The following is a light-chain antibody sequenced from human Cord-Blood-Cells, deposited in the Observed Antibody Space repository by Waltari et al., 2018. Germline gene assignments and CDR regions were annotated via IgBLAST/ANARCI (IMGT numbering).Light chain of an antibody. CDR3: QQYYSYPLYS. J-gene: IGKJ2*03. CDR2: AAS. V-gene: IGKV1-8*01. Sequence: AIRMTQSPSSFSASTGDSVTITCRASQGISSYLAWYQQNPGKAPKPLIYAASTLQSGVQSRFSGSGSGTDFTLTISCLQSEDFATYYCQQYYSYPLYSFGQGTKLEIK. CDR1: QGISSY.